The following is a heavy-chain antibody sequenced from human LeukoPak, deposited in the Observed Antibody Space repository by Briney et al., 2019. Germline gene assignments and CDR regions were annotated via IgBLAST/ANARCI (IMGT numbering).Heavy chain of an antibody. CDR1: GGSISSGGYY. J-gene: IGHJ4*02. D-gene: IGHD3-10*01. Sequence: SETLSLTCTVSGGSISSGGYYWSWIRQHPGKGLEWIGYICYSGSTYYNPSLKSRVTISVDTSKNQFSPKLSSVTAADTAVYYCARAVHYYGSGSYYNVIDYWGQGTLVTVSS. CDR3: ARAVHYYGSGSYYNVIDY. V-gene: IGHV4-31*03. CDR2: ICYSGST.